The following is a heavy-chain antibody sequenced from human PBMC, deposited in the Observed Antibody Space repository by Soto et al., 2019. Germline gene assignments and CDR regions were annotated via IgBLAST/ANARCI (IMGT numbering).Heavy chain of an antibody. CDR2: ISSNGGST. Sequence: EVQLVESGGGLVQPGGSLRLSCAASGFTFSSYAMHWVRQAPGKGLEYVSAISSNGGSTYYANSVKGRFTISRDNSKNTLYLQMGSLRAEEMAVYDCARQWLDSYYFDYWGQGTLVTVSS. D-gene: IGHD6-19*01. V-gene: IGHV3-64*01. CDR1: GFTFSSYA. CDR3: ARQWLDSYYFDY. J-gene: IGHJ4*02.